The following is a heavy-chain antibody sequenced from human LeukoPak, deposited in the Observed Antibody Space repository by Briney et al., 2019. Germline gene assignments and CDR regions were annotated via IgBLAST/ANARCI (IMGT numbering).Heavy chain of an antibody. J-gene: IGHJ4*02. CDR2: INHSGST. V-gene: IGHV4-34*01. CDR1: GGSFSGYY. CDR3: ARGRRYYFDY. Sequence: SETLSLTCAVYGGSFSGYYWSWIRQPPGKGLEWIGEINHSGSTNYNPSLKSRGTISVDTSKNQFSLKLSSVTAADTAVYYCARGRRYYFDYWGQGTLVTVSS.